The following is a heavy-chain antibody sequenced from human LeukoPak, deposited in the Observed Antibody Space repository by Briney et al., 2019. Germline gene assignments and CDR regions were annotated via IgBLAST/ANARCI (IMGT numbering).Heavy chain of an antibody. Sequence: GGSLRLSCAASGFPFSDYWMAWVRQAPGRGLEWVAIMNQNGSERHFVDSAKGRSTISRDNVKDSLYLQMNSLRAEDTGIYFCMGEGGDSGTDYWGQGTLVTASS. D-gene: IGHD1-14*01. CDR2: MNQNGSER. CDR3: MGEGGDSGTDY. V-gene: IGHV3-7*01. CDR1: GFPFSDYW. J-gene: IGHJ4*02.